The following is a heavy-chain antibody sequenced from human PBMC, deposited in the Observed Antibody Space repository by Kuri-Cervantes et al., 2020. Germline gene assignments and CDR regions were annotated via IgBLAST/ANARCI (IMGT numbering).Heavy chain of an antibody. D-gene: IGHD3-22*01. CDR3: ARALSSNYYDSSGYYY. Sequence: SETLSLTCTVSGYSISSGYYWGWIRQPPGKGLEWIGSIYHSGSTYYNPSLKGRVTISVDTSKNQFSLKLSSVTAADTAVYYCARALSSNYYDSSGYYYWGQGTLVTVSS. V-gene: IGHV4-38-2*02. J-gene: IGHJ4*02. CDR1: GYSISSGYY. CDR2: IYHSGST.